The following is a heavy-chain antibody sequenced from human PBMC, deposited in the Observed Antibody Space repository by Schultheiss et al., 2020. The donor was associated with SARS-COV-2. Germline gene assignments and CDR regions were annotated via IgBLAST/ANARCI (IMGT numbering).Heavy chain of an antibody. CDR2: IKSKPDGGTT. V-gene: IGHV3-15*07. J-gene: IGHJ6*02. CDR1: GFTFSFAW. D-gene: IGHD6-13*01. CDR3: TTEGSRWSTDGLDV. Sequence: GGSLRLSCAASGFTFSFAWMHWVRQAPGKGLEWVGRIKSKPDGGTTDYAAPVKGRCTISRDDSKNTLYLQMNGLKTEDTAVYYCTTEGSRWSTDGLDVWGQGTTVTVSS.